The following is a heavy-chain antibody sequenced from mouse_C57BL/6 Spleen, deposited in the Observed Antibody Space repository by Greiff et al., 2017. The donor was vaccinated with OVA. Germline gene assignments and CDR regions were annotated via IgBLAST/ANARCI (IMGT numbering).Heavy chain of an antibody. J-gene: IGHJ3*01. CDR2: IYPGNSDT. D-gene: IGHD1-1*01. CDR1: GYTFTSYW. V-gene: IGHV1-5*01. CDR3: TRHYGSEGFAY. Sequence: EVQLQQSGTVLARPGASVKMSCKTSGYTFTSYWMHWVKQRPGQGLEWIGAIYPGNSDTSYNQKFKGKAKLTAVTSASTAYMELSSLTNEDSAVYYCTRHYGSEGFAYWGQGTLVTVSA.